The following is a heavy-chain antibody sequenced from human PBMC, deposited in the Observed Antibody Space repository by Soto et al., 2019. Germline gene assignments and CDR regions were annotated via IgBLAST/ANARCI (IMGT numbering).Heavy chain of an antibody. Sequence: GEALKISCQGSGHSFTSYSIHWVRQMPGKRLEWMGRIDPSDSYTNYSPSFQGHVTISSDNAISTAYLQWSSLKASATAMSYCLRARPGRRLQSEGAFGIQGQGTMVTVSS. CDR2: IDPSDSYT. CDR3: LRARPGRRLQSEGAFGI. D-gene: IGHD6-25*01. V-gene: IGHV5-10-1*01. J-gene: IGHJ3*02. CDR1: GHSFTSYS.